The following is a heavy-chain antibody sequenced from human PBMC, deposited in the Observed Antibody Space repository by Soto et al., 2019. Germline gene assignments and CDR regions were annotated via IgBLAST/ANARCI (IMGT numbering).Heavy chain of an antibody. V-gene: IGHV5-51*01. Sequence: GESLKISCNGSGYSFTSYWIGWVRQMPGKGLEWMGIIYPGDSDTRYSPSFQGQVTISADKSISTAYLQWSSLKASDTAMYYCARRYYYDSSGHYYYYGMDVWGQGTTVTVSS. J-gene: IGHJ6*02. CDR2: IYPGDSDT. CDR3: ARRYYYDSSGHYYYYGMDV. CDR1: GYSFTSYW. D-gene: IGHD3-22*01.